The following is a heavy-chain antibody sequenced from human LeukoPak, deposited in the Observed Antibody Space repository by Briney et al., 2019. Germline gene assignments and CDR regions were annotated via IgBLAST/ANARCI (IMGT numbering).Heavy chain of an antibody. D-gene: IGHD1-26*01. CDR3: ARVREEGYSGSYYFDY. J-gene: IGHJ4*02. CDR2: IYYSGST. CDR1: GGSISSYY. Sequence: PSETLSLTCTVSGGSISSYYWSWIRQPLGKGLEWIGYIYYSGSTNYNPSLKSRVTISVDTSKNQFSLKLSSVTAADTAVYYCARVREEGYSGSYYFDYWGQGTLVTVSS. V-gene: IGHV4-59*01.